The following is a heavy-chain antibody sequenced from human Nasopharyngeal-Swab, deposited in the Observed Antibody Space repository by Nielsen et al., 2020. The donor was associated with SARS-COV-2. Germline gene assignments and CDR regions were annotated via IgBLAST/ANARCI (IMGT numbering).Heavy chain of an antibody. CDR2: ISSSSSYI. CDR1: GFTFSSYS. J-gene: IGHJ6*02. Sequence: GESLKISCAASGFTFSSYSMNWVRQAPGKGLEWVSSISSSSSYIYYADSVKGRFTISRDNAKNSLYLQMNSLRAEDTAVYYCARDLSVVVPAATISYYYGMDVWGQGTTVTVSS. V-gene: IGHV3-21*01. D-gene: IGHD2-2*01. CDR3: ARDLSVVVPAATISYYYGMDV.